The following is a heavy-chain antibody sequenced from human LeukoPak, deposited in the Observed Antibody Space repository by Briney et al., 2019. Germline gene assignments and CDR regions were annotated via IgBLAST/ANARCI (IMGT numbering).Heavy chain of an antibody. CDR2: IYYSGST. CDR3: ARVGQKKTRPIVVVPAAALPNWFDP. D-gene: IGHD2-2*01. V-gene: IGHV4-31*03. J-gene: IGHJ5*02. CDR1: GGCMSSGGYY. Sequence: TLSLTCTVSGGCMSSGGYYWSWIRQHPGKGLEWIGYIYYSGSTYYNPSLKSRVTISVDTSKNQFSLKLSSVTAADTAVYYCARVGQKKTRPIVVVPAAALPNWFDPWGQGTLVTVSS.